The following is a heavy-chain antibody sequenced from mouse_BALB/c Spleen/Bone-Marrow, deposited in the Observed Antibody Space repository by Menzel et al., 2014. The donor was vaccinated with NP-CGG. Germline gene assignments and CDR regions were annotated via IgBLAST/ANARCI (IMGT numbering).Heavy chain of an antibody. Sequence: EVMLVESGGGLVKPGGPLKLSCAASGFTFSSYAMSWVRQTPEKRLEWVASISSGGSTYYPDSVKGRFTISRDNARNILYLQMSSLRSEDTAMYYCARGGGYDYGSWFAYWGQGTLVTVSA. J-gene: IGHJ3*01. CDR2: ISSGGST. CDR1: GFTFSSYA. V-gene: IGHV5-6-5*01. D-gene: IGHD2-4*01. CDR3: ARGGGYDYGSWFAY.